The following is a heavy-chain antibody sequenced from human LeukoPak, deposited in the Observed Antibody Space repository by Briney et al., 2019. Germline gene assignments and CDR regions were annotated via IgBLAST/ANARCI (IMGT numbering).Heavy chain of an antibody. D-gene: IGHD1-26*01. V-gene: IGHV4-59*01. CDR3: ARRGSQRSFDH. J-gene: IGHJ4*02. Sequence: SETLSLTCTVSGGSISSYYWSWIRQPPGKGLEWIGYIYYSGSTNYNPSLKSRVTISVDTSKNQFSLKLSSVTAADTAVYYCARRGSQRSFDHWGQGTLVTVSS. CDR2: IYYSGST. CDR1: GGSISSYY.